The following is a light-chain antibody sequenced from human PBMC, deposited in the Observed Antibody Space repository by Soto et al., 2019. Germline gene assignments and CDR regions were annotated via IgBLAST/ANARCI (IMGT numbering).Light chain of an antibody. CDR1: SSDVGGYNY. CDR3: SSYTSSSTIV. J-gene: IGLJ1*01. CDR2: DVS. V-gene: IGLV2-14*01. Sequence: QSALTQPASVSGSPGQSITISCTGTSSDVGGYNYVSCYQQHPGKAPKLMIYDVSNRPSGVSNRFSGSKSGNTASLTISGLQAEDEADYSCSSYTSSSTIVFGTGTK.